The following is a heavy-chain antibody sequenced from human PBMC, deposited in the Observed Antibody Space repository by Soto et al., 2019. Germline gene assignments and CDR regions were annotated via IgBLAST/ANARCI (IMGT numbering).Heavy chain of an antibody. CDR3: ARDPGGYSYGYFPY. D-gene: IGHD5-18*01. Sequence: QVQLVQSGAEVKKPGSSVKVSYKASGGTFSSYAISWVRQAPGQGLEWMGGIIPIFGTANYAQKCQGRVTITADESTSTAYMELSSLRSEDTAVYYCARDPGGYSYGYFPYWGQGTLVTVSS. CDR1: GGTFSSYA. V-gene: IGHV1-69*01. J-gene: IGHJ4*02. CDR2: IIPIFGTA.